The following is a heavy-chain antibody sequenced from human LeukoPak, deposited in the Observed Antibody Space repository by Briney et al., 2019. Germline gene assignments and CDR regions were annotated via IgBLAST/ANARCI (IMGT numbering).Heavy chain of an antibody. CDR3: ASPVKYYDTWSGYPPFDY. Sequence: ASVKVSCKASGGTFNNFAISWVRQAPGQGLEWVGGIIPVSGTANYAQKFQGRVTITADESTSTAYMELSSLRSEDTAIYYCASPVKYYDTWSGYPPFDYWGQGTLVTVSS. CDR1: GGTFNNFA. J-gene: IGHJ4*02. V-gene: IGHV1-69*13. D-gene: IGHD3-3*01. CDR2: IIPVSGTA.